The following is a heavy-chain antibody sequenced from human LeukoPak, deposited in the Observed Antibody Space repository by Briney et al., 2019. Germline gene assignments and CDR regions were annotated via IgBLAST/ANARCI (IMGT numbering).Heavy chain of an antibody. CDR3: ARNGGNSVLSWFDP. CDR1: GGSFSGYY. J-gene: IGHJ5*02. D-gene: IGHD4-23*01. V-gene: IGHV4-34*01. Sequence: PSETLSLTCAVYGGSFSGYYWSWIRQPPGKGLEWIGEINHSGSTNYNPSLKSRVTISVDTSKNQFSLKLSSVTAADTAVYYCARNGGNSVLSWFDPWGQGTLVTVSS. CDR2: INHSGST.